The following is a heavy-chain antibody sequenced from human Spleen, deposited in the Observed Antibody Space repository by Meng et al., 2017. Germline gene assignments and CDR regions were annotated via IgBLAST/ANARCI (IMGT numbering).Heavy chain of an antibody. CDR2: ISYDGSNK. D-gene: IGHD6-19*01. V-gene: IGHV3-30*04. CDR1: GFTFSSYA. CDR3: VLGSGWSFKY. J-gene: IGHJ4*02. Sequence: GESLKISCAASGFTFSSYAMHWVRQAPGKGLEWVAVISYDGSNKYYADSVKGRFTISRDNAENSLHLQMNSLRGEDTAIYYCVLGSGWSFKYWGQGTLVTVSS.